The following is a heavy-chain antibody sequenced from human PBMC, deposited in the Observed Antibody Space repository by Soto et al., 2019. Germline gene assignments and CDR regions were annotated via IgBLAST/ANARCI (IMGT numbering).Heavy chain of an antibody. CDR3: VRGLATVMGVWFDP. CDR2: IYYSGIT. D-gene: IGHD5-18*01. V-gene: IGHV4-31*03. Sequence: PSETLSLTCTVSGGSISSGGYYWSWIRQHPGKGLEWIGYIYYSGITYYNPSLKSRVTISVDTSKNQFSLQLSSVTAADTAVYYCVRGLATVMGVWFDPWGQGTLVTVSS. J-gene: IGHJ5*02. CDR1: GGSISSGGYY.